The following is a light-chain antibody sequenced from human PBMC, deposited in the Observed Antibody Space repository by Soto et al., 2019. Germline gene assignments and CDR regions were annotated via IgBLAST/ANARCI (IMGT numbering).Light chain of an antibody. J-gene: IGKJ5*01. Sequence: EIVLTQSPGTLSLSPGERATLSCRASQSVGSNYLAWYQQKPGQAPRLLIYGASTRASGIADRFSGSGSGTDFTLTISSLQSEDFAVYYCQQYNNWPSITFGQGTRLEIK. CDR2: GAS. CDR3: QQYNNWPSIT. CDR1: QSVGSNY. V-gene: IGKV3-20*01.